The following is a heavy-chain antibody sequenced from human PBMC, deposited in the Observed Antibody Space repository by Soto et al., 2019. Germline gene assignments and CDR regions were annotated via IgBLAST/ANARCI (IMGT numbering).Heavy chain of an antibody. CDR3: ARGYSNYYYYGMDV. D-gene: IGHD4-4*01. V-gene: IGHV3-33*01. CDR2: IWYDGSNK. CDR1: GFTFSSYG. J-gene: IGHJ6*02. Sequence: GGSLRLSCAASGFTFSSYGMHWVRQAPGKGLEWVAVIWYDGSNKYYADSVKGRFTISRDNSKNTLYLQMNSLRAEDTAVYYCARGYSNYYYYGMDVWRQGTTVTVS.